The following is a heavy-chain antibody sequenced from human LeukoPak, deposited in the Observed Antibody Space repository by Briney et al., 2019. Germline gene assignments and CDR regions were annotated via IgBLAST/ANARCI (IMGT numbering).Heavy chain of an antibody. J-gene: IGHJ6*02. CDR2: IIPILGIA. CDR1: GYTFTSYA. CDR3: ARDRDPRGMDV. D-gene: IGHD3-10*01. V-gene: IGHV1-69*04. Sequence: GASVKVSCKASGYTFTSYAISWVRQAPGQGLEWMGRIIPILGIANYAQKFQGRVTITADKSTSTAYMELSSLRSEDTAVYYCARDRDPRGMDVWGQGTTVTVSS.